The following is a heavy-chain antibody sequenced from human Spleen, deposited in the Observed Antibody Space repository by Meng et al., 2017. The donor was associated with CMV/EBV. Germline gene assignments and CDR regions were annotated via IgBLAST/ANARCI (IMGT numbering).Heavy chain of an antibody. Sequence: AASGFSFSNSAMHWVRQAPGKGLQWVALMWYDGSNEYYADSVQGRFTVSRDNLKNTLYLQMSSLRPEDTAIYYCARVQWLVNYFDYWGQETLVTVS. CDR1: GFSFSNSA. D-gene: IGHD6-19*01. CDR3: ARVQWLVNYFDY. V-gene: IGHV3-33*01. J-gene: IGHJ4*02. CDR2: MWYDGSNE.